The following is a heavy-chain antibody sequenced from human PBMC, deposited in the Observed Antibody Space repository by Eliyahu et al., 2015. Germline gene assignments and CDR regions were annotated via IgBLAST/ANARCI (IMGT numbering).Heavy chain of an antibody. J-gene: IGHJ5*02. D-gene: IGHD3-9*01. CDR2: LXYSGST. Sequence: LVKPSQTLSLTCTVSGGSISSGYYYWSWIRXPPGKGLEWIGYLXYSGSTYYNPSLKSRVTXSVDTSKNQFSLKLSSVTAADTAVYYCARGHYPYDILTGYNTWGQGTLVTVSS. V-gene: IGHV4-30-4*01. CDR3: ARGHYPYDILTGYNT. CDR1: GGSISSGYYY.